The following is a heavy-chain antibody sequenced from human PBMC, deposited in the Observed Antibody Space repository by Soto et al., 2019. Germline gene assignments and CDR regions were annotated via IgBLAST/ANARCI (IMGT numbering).Heavy chain of an antibody. CDR1: GYTFTSYD. J-gene: IGHJ1*01. CDR2: MKPNSGNT. CDR3: ARQNDYGDYVSYFQH. V-gene: IGHV1-8*01. D-gene: IGHD4-17*01. Sequence: QVQLVQSGAEVKKPGASVKVSCKASGYTFTSYDINWVRQATGQGLEWMRWMKPNSGNTGYAQKFQGRVTMTRNTSISTAYMELSSLRSEDTAVYYCARQNDYGDYVSYFQHWGQGTLVTVSS.